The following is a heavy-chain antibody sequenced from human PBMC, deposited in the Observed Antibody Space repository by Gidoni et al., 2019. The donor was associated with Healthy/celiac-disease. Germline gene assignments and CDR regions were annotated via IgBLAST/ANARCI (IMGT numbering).Heavy chain of an antibody. V-gene: IGHV1-18*01. CDR1: GYTFTSYG. J-gene: IGHJ3*02. Sequence: QVQLVQSGAEVKKPGASVKVSCKASGYTFTSYGISWVRQAPGQGLEWMGWISAYNGNPNYAQKLQGRVTMTTDTSTSTAYMELRSLRSDDTAVYYCARHYSGGIVVVTTDAFDIWGQGTMVTVSS. CDR3: ARHYSGGIVVVTTDAFDI. D-gene: IGHD3-22*01. CDR2: ISAYNGNP.